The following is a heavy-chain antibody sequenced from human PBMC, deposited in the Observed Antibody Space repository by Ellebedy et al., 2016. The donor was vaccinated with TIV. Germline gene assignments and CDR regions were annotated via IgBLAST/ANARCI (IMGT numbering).Heavy chain of an antibody. V-gene: IGHV3-30*03. CDR2: ITLDGSIV. Sequence: GESLKISXAASGFTFSLYAMHWVRQPPGRGLEWVALITLDGSIVRYDDSVEGRLIVSRDNSKDTLYLQLNDVRPEDTAVHYCCRWFRALDDWGQGTRVTVS. J-gene: IGHJ4*02. CDR1: GFTFSLYA. D-gene: IGHD3-10*01. CDR3: CRWFRALDD.